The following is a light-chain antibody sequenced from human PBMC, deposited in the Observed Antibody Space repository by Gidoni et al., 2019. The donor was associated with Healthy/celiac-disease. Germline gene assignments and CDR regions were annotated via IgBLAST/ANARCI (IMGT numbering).Light chain of an antibody. CDR1: QSVSSSY. J-gene: IGKJ1*01. CDR3: QQYGSL. Sequence: EIVLTQSPGTLSLSPGERATLSCSASQSVSSSYLAWYQQKPGQAPRLLIYGASSRATGIPDRFSGSGSGTDFTLTISRLEPEDFAVYYCQQYGSLFGQGTKVEIK. CDR2: GAS. V-gene: IGKV3-20*01.